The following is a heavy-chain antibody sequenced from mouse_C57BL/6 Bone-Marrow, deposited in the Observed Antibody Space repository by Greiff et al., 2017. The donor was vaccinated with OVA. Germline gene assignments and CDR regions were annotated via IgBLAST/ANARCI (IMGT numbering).Heavy chain of an antibody. V-gene: IGHV1-52*01. CDR1: GYTFTSYW. J-gene: IGHJ3*01. CDR3: ARGDGAWFAY. CDR2: IDPSDSET. Sequence: QVQLQQPGAELVRPGSSVKLSCKASGYTFTSYWMHWVKQRPIQGLEWIGNIDPSDSETHYNQKFKDKATLTVDKSSSTTYMQLSSLTSEDSAVCDCARGDGAWFAYWGQGTLVTVSA.